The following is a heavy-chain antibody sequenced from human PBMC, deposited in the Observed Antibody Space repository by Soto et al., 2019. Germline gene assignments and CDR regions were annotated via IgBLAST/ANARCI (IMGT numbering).Heavy chain of an antibody. CDR3: AIDFMIKFQRAWFDP. D-gene: IGHD3-16*01. J-gene: IGHJ5*02. Sequence: SVKVSCKASGGTFSSYAISWVRQAPGQGLEWMGWIIPIFGTANYAQKFQGRVTITADKYTSTAYMELSSLRSEDTAVYYCAIDFMIKFQRAWFDPWGHGTLLTVSS. V-gene: IGHV1-69*06. CDR1: GGTFSSYA. CDR2: IIPIFGTA.